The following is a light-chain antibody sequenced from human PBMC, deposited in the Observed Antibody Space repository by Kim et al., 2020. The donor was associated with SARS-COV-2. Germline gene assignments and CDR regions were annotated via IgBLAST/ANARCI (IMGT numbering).Light chain of an antibody. CDR3: AAWDDSLNVV. CDR2: SNN. Sequence: PGQRDTTACSGSSSNVGSNTVNWYQQRPGTAPKRLIYSNNQRPSGVPDRCSGSKSGTSASLAISGDQSEDEADYYCAAWDDSLNVVFGGGTQLTVL. V-gene: IGLV1-44*01. CDR1: SSNVGSNT. J-gene: IGLJ2*01.